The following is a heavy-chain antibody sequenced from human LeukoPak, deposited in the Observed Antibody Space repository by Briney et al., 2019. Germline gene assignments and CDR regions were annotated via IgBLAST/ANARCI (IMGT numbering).Heavy chain of an antibody. CDR1: GFTFSRYA. Sequence: GGSLRPSCSASGFTFSRYAMHWVRQAPGKGLEYVSGISGNGGSTYYADSVKGRFTISRDNSKNTLYLQMSSLRAEDTAVYYCVKASTTVTSNWFDPWGQGTLVTVSS. CDR2: ISGNGGST. D-gene: IGHD4-11*01. CDR3: VKASTTVTSNWFDP. J-gene: IGHJ5*02. V-gene: IGHV3-64D*09.